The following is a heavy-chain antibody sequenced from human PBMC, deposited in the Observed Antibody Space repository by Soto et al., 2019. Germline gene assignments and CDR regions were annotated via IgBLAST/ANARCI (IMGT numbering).Heavy chain of an antibody. CDR3: ARDVEGTMVRGVLITGGSDY. J-gene: IGHJ4*02. Sequence: SVKVSCKASGGTFSSYAISWVRQAPGQGLEWMGGIIPIFGTANYAQKFQGRVTITADESTSTAYMELRSLRSDDTAVYYCARDVEGTMVRGVLITGGSDYWGQGILLTVSS. V-gene: IGHV1-69*13. CDR1: GGTFSSYA. D-gene: IGHD3-10*01. CDR2: IIPIFGTA.